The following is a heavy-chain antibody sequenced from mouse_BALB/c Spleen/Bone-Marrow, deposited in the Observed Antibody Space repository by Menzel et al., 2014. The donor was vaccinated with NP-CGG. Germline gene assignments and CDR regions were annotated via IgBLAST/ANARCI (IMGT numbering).Heavy chain of an antibody. CDR3: TTGGNDWFAY. CDR2: INPTSGYT. V-gene: IGHV1-7*01. J-gene: IGHJ3*01. Sequence: QVQLQQSGPELAKPGASVKMSCRASGYTFTSYWMNWVKQRPVQGLEWIGYINPTSGYTEYNQKFKDKATLTTDKSSSTAYTQLSSLTSEDSAVYYCTTGGNDWFAYWGQGTLVTVSA. CDR1: GYTFTSYW. D-gene: IGHD2-1*01.